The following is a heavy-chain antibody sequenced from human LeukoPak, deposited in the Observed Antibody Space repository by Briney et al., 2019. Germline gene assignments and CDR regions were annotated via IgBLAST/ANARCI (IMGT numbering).Heavy chain of an antibody. CDR2: INHSGST. D-gene: IGHD2-2*01. Sequence: SETLSLTCAVYGGSFSGYYWSWIRQPPGKGLEWIGEINHSGSTNYNPSLKSRVTISVDTSKNQFSLKLSSVTAADTAVYYCARSAPRYCSSTSCYGGLLEFDPWGQGTLVTVSS. V-gene: IGHV4-34*01. J-gene: IGHJ5*02. CDR3: ARSAPRYCSSTSCYGGLLEFDP. CDR1: GGSFSGYY.